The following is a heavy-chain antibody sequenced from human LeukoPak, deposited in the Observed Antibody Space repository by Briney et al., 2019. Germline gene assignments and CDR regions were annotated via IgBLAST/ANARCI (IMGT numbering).Heavy chain of an antibody. CDR2: MNPNSGNT. V-gene: IGHV1-8*01. CDR3: ARGRGYCSSTSCYNNWFDP. CDR1: GYTFTSYD. Sequence: ASVKVSCKAPGYTFTSYDINWVRQATGQGLEWMGWMNPNSGNTGYAQKFQGRVTMTRNTSISTAYMELSSLRSEDTAVYYCARGRGYCSSTSCYNNWFDPRGQGTLVTVSS. J-gene: IGHJ5*02. D-gene: IGHD2-2*02.